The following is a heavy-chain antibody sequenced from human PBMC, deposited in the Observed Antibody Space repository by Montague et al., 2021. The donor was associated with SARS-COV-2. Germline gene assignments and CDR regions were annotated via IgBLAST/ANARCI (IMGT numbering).Heavy chain of an antibody. CDR2: IYYSEST. CDR3: ARQENSSGWFKPDAFDI. J-gene: IGHJ3*02. D-gene: IGHD6-19*01. V-gene: IGHV4-39*01. Sequence: SETLSLTCTVSGGSISTSSYYWAWIRQPPGKGLEWIGSIYYSESTYYNPSLKSRVTISVDTSKNQFSLKLSSVTAADTAVYYCARQENSSGWFKPDAFDIWGQGTMVTVSS. CDR1: GGSISTSSYY.